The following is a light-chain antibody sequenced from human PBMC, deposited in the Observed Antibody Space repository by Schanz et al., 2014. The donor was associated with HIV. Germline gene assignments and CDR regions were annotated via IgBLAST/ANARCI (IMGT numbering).Light chain of an antibody. CDR1: SSDVGGYNY. V-gene: IGLV2-14*03. Sequence: QSALTQPASVSGSPGQSITISCTGTSSDVGGYNYVSWYQQHPGKAPKLMIYDVSRRPSGVPDRFSGSKSGNTASLTISGLQAEDEADYYCQSYDSSLRGYVFGTGTKLTVL. CDR3: QSYDSSLRGYV. CDR2: DVS. J-gene: IGLJ1*01.